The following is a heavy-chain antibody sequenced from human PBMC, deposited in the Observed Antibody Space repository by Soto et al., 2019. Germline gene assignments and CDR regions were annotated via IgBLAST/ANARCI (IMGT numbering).Heavy chain of an antibody. CDR3: AREHSGSYGRFNWFDP. Sequence: GASVKVSCKASGGTFSSYAISWVRQAPGQGLEWMGGIIPIFGTANYAQKFQGRVTITADESTSTAYMELSSLRSEDTAVYYCAREHSGSYGRFNWFDPWGQGTLVTVS. V-gene: IGHV1-69*13. J-gene: IGHJ5*02. D-gene: IGHD1-26*01. CDR1: GGTFSSYA. CDR2: IIPIFGTA.